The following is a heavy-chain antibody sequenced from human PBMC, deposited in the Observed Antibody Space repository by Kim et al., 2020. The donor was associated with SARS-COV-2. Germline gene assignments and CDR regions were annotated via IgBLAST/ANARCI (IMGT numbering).Heavy chain of an antibody. Sequence: GGSLRLSCAASGFTFSSYSMNWVRQAPGKGLEWVSSIISSSSYIYYADSVKGRFTISRDNAKNSLYLQMNSLRAEDTAVYYCAREDSYGSGRAFDIWGQGTMVTVSS. V-gene: IGHV3-21*01. CDR1: GFTFSSYS. CDR2: IISSSSYI. CDR3: AREDSYGSGRAFDI. D-gene: IGHD3-10*01. J-gene: IGHJ3*02.